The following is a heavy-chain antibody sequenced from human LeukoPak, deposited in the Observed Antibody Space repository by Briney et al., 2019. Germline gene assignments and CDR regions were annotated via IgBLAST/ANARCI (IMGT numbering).Heavy chain of an antibody. J-gene: IGHJ4*02. CDR2: IWYDGSNK. Sequence: PGGSLRLSCAASGFTFSSYGMHWVRQAPGKGLEWVAVIWYDGSNKYYADSVKGRFTISRDNSKNTLYLQMNSLRVEDTAVYYCATEGGDTNFDYWGQGTLVTVSS. CDR3: ATEGGDTNFDY. D-gene: IGHD3-16*01. CDR1: GFTFSSYG. V-gene: IGHV3-33*01.